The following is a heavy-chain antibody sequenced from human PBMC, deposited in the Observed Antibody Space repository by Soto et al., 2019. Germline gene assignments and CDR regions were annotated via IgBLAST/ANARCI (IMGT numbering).Heavy chain of an antibody. J-gene: IGHJ4*02. CDR2: IDPSDSYT. D-gene: IGHD5-18*01. CDR1: GYRFTSYW. CDR3: ARSGYSYGPFDY. Sequence: GESLKISCKGSGYRFTSYWISWVRQMPGKGLEWMGRIDPSDSYTNYSPSFQGHVTISADKSISTAYLQWSSLKASDTAMYYCARSGYSYGPFDYWGQGTLVTVSS. V-gene: IGHV5-10-1*01.